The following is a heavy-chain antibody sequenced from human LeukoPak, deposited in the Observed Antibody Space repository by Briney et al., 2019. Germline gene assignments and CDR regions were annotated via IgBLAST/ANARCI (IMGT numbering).Heavy chain of an antibody. D-gene: IGHD1-1*01. V-gene: IGHV3-9*01. CDR3: AKGGTGVRLWDYYYGMDV. J-gene: IGHJ6*02. Sequence: GGSLRLSCAASGFTFDDYAMHWVRQAPGKGLEWVSGISWNSGSIGYADSVKGRFTISRDNAKNSLYLQMNSLRAEDTALYYCAKGGTGVRLWDYYYGMDVWGQGTTVTVSS. CDR2: ISWNSGSI. CDR1: GFTFDDYA.